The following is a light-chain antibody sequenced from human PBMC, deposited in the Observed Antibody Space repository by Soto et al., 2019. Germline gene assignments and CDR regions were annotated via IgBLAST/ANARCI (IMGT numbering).Light chain of an antibody. V-gene: IGLV2-14*01. Sequence: QSALTQPASVSGSPGQSITISCTGTGRDVGAYNYVSWYQQHPGKVPKLMISEVSNRPSGVSDRFSGSKSGNTASLTISGLQAEDEADYYCSSYTMGSTVVFGGGTKLTVL. J-gene: IGLJ3*02. CDR1: GRDVGAYNY. CDR3: SSYTMGSTVV. CDR2: EVS.